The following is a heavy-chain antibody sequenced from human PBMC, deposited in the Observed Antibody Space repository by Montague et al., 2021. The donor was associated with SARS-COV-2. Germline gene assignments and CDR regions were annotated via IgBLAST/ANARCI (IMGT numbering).Heavy chain of an antibody. CDR2: IYYSGST. D-gene: IGHD3-10*01. CDR3: ARDRGRYLDSGSYNWLDS. Sequence: SETLSLTCTVSGGSISSSSYYWGWIRQAPGKGLEWIGSIYYSGSTYYNPSLKSRVTISVDTSKNQFSLNLKSVTAADTAVYYCARDRGRYLDSGSYNWLDSWGQGTLVTVSS. J-gene: IGHJ5*01. CDR1: GGSISSSSYY. V-gene: IGHV4-39*07.